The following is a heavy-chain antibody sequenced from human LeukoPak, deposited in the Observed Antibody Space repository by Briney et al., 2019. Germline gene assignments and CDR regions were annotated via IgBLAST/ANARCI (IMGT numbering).Heavy chain of an antibody. CDR2: IYYSGST. CDR3: ARDDGGSFSN. D-gene: IGHD1-26*01. Sequence: SETLSLTCTVSGGSISSYYWSWIRQPPGKGLEWIGYIYYSGSTNYDPSLKSRVTISVDTSKNQFSLRLSSLTAAATAVYYCARDDGGSFSNWGQGTLVTVSS. CDR1: GGSISSYY. V-gene: IGHV4-59*01. J-gene: IGHJ4*02.